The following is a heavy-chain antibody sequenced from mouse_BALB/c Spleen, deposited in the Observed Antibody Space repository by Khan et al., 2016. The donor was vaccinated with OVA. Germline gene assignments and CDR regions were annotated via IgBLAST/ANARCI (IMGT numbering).Heavy chain of an antibody. J-gene: IGHJ2*01. D-gene: IGHD1-1*01. CDR3: ARGNYYGYYFDY. CDR1: GYSITSGYA. V-gene: IGHV3-2*02. Sequence: VQLKESGPGLVKPSQSLSLTCTVTGYSITSGYAWNWIRQFPGNKLEWMGYISYSGGTSYNPSLKSRISITRDTSKNQFFLQLNSVTTEDTPTYYCARGNYYGYYFDYWGQGTPLTVSS. CDR2: ISYSGGT.